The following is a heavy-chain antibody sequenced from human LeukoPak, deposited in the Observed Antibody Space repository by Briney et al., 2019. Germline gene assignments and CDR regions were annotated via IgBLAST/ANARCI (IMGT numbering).Heavy chain of an antibody. CDR3: ARDRHKYNYDSGGYPPY. D-gene: IGHD3-22*01. Sequence: PGGSLRLSCAASGFTFSSYSMNWVRQAPGKGLEWVSYISSSSTIYYADSVKGRFTISRDNAKNSLYLQMNTLRAEDTAVYYCARDRHKYNYDSGGYPPYWGQGTLVTVSS. CDR2: ISSSSTI. V-gene: IGHV3-48*01. CDR1: GFTFSSYS. J-gene: IGHJ4*02.